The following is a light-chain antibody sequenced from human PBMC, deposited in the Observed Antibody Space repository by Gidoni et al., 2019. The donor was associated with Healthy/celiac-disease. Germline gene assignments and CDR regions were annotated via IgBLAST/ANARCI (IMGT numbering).Light chain of an antibody. Sequence: EIVMTQSPATLSVSPGERATRPCRASQRVSSNLAWYQQKPGQAPRLLIYGASTRATGIPARFSGSGSGTEFTLTISSLQSEDFAVYYCQQYNNWPPWTFGQGTKVEIK. CDR1: QRVSSN. CDR3: QQYNNWPPWT. V-gene: IGKV3-15*01. J-gene: IGKJ1*01. CDR2: GAS.